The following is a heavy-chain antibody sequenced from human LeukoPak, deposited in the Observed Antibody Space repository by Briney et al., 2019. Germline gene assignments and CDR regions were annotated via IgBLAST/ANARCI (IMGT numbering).Heavy chain of an antibody. D-gene: IGHD6-19*01. Sequence: HPGGSLRLSCAASGFTFSSYSMDWVRQAPGKGLEWVSYISPTSSDKFYADSVKGRFTISRDNAKNSLYLQMDSLRAEDTAVYYCARAAYSSGPDYWGQGTLVTVSS. J-gene: IGHJ4*02. V-gene: IGHV3-48*01. CDR2: ISPTSSDK. CDR1: GFTFSSYS. CDR3: ARAAYSSGPDY.